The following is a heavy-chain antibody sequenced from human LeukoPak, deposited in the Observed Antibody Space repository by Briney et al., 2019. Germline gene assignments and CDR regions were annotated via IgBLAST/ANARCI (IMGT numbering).Heavy chain of an antibody. Sequence: GGSLRLSCSASGFTFSTYAMHWVRQAPGKGLEYVSAISSNGGGTYYADSVKGRFTISRDNSKNTLYLQMNSLRAEDTAVYYCAQEGIAVPHLTRGYFNLWGRGTLVTVSS. D-gene: IGHD6-19*01. J-gene: IGHJ2*01. V-gene: IGHV3-64*04. CDR3: AQEGIAVPHLTRGYFNL. CDR1: GFTFSTYA. CDR2: ISSNGGGT.